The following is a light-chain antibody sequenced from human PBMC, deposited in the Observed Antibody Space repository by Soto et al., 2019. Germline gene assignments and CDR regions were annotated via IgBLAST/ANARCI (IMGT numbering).Light chain of an antibody. Sequence: EIVLTQSPATLSLSPGERATLSCRASQSLGSYLVWYQQKPGQAPRLLIYDASTRATVIPARFSGSGSGTEFTLTISSLQSEDFAVYYCQQYNDWPPITFGQGTRLEIK. V-gene: IGKV3-15*01. CDR1: QSLGSY. J-gene: IGKJ5*01. CDR3: QQYNDWPPIT. CDR2: DAS.